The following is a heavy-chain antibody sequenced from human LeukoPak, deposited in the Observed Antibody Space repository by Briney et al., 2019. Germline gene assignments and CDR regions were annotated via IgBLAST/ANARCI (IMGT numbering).Heavy chain of an antibody. CDR2: INPNSGGT. D-gene: IGHD3-22*01. V-gene: IGHV1-2*02. CDR1: GYTFTGYY. J-gene: IGHJ4*02. CDR3: ARAQMPMIVVVITDLSFDY. Sequence: ASVTVSCKASGYTFTGYYMHWVRQAPGQGLEWMGWINPNSGGTNYAQKFQGRVTMTRDTSISTAYMELSRLRSDDTAVYYCARAQMPMIVVVITDLSFDYWGQGTLVTVSS.